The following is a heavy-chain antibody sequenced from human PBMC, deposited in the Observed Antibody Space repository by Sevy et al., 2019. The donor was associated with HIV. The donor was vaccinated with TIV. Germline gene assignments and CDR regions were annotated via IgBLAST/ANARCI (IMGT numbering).Heavy chain of an antibody. J-gene: IGHJ6*02. CDR3: ARDCNSASCLWGLDV. CDR1: GFTFSNYW. D-gene: IGHD1-26*01. CDR2: IKRDGSER. Sequence: GGSLRLSCAASGFTFSNYWMTWVRQAPGKGLEWVANIKRDGSERYYLASVKGRFTISRDNAKKSLYLQMNSLTAEDTAVHYCARDCNSASCLWGLDVWGQGTTVTVSS. V-gene: IGHV3-7*03.